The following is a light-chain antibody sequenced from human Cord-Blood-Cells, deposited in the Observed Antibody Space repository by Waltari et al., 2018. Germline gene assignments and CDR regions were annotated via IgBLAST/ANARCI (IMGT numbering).Light chain of an antibody. Sequence: QSVLTQPPSASGTPGKRAPISCSGSSSNIGSKTVNWYQQLPGTAPKLLIYSNNQRPSGVPDRFSVSKSGTSASLAISGLQSEDEADYYCAAWDDSLNGWVFGGGTKLTVL. J-gene: IGLJ3*02. CDR2: SNN. V-gene: IGLV1-44*01. CDR3: AAWDDSLNGWV. CDR1: SSNIGSKT.